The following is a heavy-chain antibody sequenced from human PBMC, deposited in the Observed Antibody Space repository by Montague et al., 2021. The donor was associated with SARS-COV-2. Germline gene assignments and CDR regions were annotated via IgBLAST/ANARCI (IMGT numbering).Heavy chain of an antibody. D-gene: IGHD6-19*01. V-gene: IGHV4-39*01. J-gene: IGHJ4*02. CDR1: GGSISSSSYY. CDR2: IYYRGST. CDR3: ATQEDPSGWIPGPFDF. Sequence: SETLSLTCTVSGGSISSSSYYWAWIRQPPGKGLEWIGSIYYRGSTYYNPSLKSRVIISVDTSKNQLSLKLSPVTAADTAVYYCATQEDPSGWIPGPFDFWGQGTLLTVSS.